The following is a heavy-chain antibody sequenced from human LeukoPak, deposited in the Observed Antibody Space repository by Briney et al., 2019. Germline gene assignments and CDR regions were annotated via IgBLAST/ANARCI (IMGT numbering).Heavy chain of an antibody. V-gene: IGHV4-38-2*02. CDR3: ARGSALRGPFDY. CDR1: GYSISSGYY. D-gene: IGHD2-15*01. CDR2: IYHSGST. J-gene: IGHJ4*02. Sequence: SETLSLTCTVSGYSISSGYYWGWIRQPPGKGLEWIGSIYHSGSTNYNPSLKSRVTISVDTSKNQFSLKLSSVTAADTAVYYCARGSALRGPFDYWGQGTLVTVSS.